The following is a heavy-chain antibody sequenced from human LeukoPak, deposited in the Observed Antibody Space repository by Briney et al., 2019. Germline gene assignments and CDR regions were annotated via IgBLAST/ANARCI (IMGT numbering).Heavy chain of an antibody. Sequence: PGRSLRLSCVASGFTINSYAMHWVRQAPGKGLEWVAVIWYDGSNKYYADSLKGRFTISRDNSKNTLYLQLNSLRAEDMAVYYRARAIRQYTYGSAFDYWGQGTLVTVSS. J-gene: IGHJ4*02. V-gene: IGHV3-33*08. CDR3: ARAIRQYTYGSAFDY. CDR1: GFTINSYA. D-gene: IGHD5-18*01. CDR2: IWYDGSNK.